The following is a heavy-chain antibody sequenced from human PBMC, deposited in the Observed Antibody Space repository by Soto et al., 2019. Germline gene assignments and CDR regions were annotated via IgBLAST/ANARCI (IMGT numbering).Heavy chain of an antibody. V-gene: IGHV4-31*03. CDR1: GGSISSGGYY. J-gene: IGHJ3*02. D-gene: IGHD6-13*01. Sequence: QVQLQESGPGLVKPSQTLSLTCTVSGGSISSGGYYWSWIRQHPGKGLEWIGYIYYSGSTYYNPSLKSRVTISVDTSKNRCSLKLSSVTAADTAVYYCARGTGSRWHELLDAFDIWGQGTMVTVSS. CDR3: ARGTGSRWHELLDAFDI. CDR2: IYYSGST.